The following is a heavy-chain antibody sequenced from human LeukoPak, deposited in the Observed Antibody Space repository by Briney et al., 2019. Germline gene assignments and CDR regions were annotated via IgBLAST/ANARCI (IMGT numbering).Heavy chain of an antibody. CDR3: ARRNHYFYYMDV. J-gene: IGHJ6*03. CDR1: GGSFSGYS. V-gene: IGHV4-34*01. Sequence: PSETLSLTCAVYGGSFSGYSWSWIRQPPGKGLDWIGEINHSGSTYYNPSLKSRVTISLDTSENQFSLTLSSVTAADTAVYYCARRNHYFYYMDVWGKGATVTVSS. CDR2: INHSGST.